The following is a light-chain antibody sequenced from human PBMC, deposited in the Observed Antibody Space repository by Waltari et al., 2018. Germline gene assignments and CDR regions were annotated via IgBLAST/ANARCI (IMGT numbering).Light chain of an antibody. Sequence: IQLIQSPSSLSASVGDRVTITCRASQGIASYLAWYQQKPGKAPKLLIYAASTLQNEVPSRFSGSGSGTDFTLTISSLQPEDFATYYCQRLDNYPLTFGGGTKVEIK. J-gene: IGKJ4*01. V-gene: IGKV1-9*01. CDR2: AAS. CDR1: QGIASY. CDR3: QRLDNYPLT.